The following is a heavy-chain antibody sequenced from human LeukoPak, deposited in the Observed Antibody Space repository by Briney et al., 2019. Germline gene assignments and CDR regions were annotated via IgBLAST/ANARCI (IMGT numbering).Heavy chain of an antibody. CDR2: IRYDGSNK. D-gene: IGHD2-2*01. Sequence: PGGSLRLSCAASGFTFSSYGMHWVRQAPGKGLEWVAFIRYDGSNKYYADSVKGRFTISRDNSKNTLYLQMNSLRAEDTAVYYCARDPSLVVPAVDYWGQGTLVTVSS. V-gene: IGHV3-30*02. CDR3: ARDPSLVVPAVDY. J-gene: IGHJ4*02. CDR1: GFTFSSYG.